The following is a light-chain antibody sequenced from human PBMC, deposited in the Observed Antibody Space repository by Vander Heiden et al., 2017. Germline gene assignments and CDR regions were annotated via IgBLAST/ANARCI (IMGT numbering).Light chain of an antibody. J-gene: IGKJ3*01. V-gene: IGKV3-15*01. CDR3: QQFSSWPPFT. CDR1: QSISSS. Sequence: EVVMTQFPATLSVSPGETVSPSCRASQSISSSLAWYQHKPGQAPRLLIFDASTRAAGIPARFSGSGSGTKFTLTITSLQAEDSAIYFCQQFSSWPPFTFGPGTKVNIK. CDR2: DAS.